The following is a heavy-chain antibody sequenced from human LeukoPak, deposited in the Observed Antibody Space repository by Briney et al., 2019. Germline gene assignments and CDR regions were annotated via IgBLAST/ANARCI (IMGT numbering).Heavy chain of an antibody. CDR2: IYYSGST. D-gene: IGHD3-3*01. J-gene: IGHJ4*02. Sequence: PSETLSLTCTVSGGSISSYYWSWIRQPPGKGLEWIGYIYYSGSTNYNPSLKSRVTISVDTSKTQFSLELSALTAADTAVYYCARSYDFWSGCYDYWGQGTLVTVSS. V-gene: IGHV4-59*01. CDR1: GGSISSYY. CDR3: ARSYDFWSGCYDY.